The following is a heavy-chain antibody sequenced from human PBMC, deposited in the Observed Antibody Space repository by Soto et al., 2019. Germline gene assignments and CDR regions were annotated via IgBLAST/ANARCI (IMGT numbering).Heavy chain of an antibody. D-gene: IGHD4-17*01. V-gene: IGHV3-33*01. J-gene: IGHJ3*02. CDR1: GFTFSSYG. CDR2: IWYDGSNK. CDR3: ARDLSGDYGALDT. Sequence: QVQLVESGGGVVQTGRSLRLSCAPSGFTFSSYGMHWARQAPGKGLEWVAVIWYDGSNKVYADSVKGRFTISRDNSKNTLYLQMNSLRAEDTAVYYCARDLSGDYGALDTWGQGTMVTVSS.